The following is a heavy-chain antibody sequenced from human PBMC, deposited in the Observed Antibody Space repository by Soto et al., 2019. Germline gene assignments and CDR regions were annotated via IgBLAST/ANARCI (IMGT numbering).Heavy chain of an antibody. V-gene: IGHV5-51*01. CDR3: ARLNPYSYEPDYYYGMDV. CDR2: IYPGDSDT. Sequence: PGESLKISCKGSGYSFTSYWIGWVRQMPGKGLEWMGIIYPGDSDTRYSPSFQGQVTISADKSISTAYLQWSSLKASDTAMYYCARLNPYSYEPDYYYGMDVWGQGTTVTVSS. J-gene: IGHJ6*02. CDR1: GYSFTSYW. D-gene: IGHD5-18*01.